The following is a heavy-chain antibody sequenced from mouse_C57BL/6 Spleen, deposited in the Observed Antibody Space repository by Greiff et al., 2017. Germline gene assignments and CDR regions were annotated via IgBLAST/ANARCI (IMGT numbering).Heavy chain of an antibody. V-gene: IGHV1-80*01. CDR2: IYPGDSDT. D-gene: IGHD2-3*01. CDR1: GYAFSSYW. CDR3: ARSRWLLFDY. Sequence: VQLQQSGAELVKPGASVKISCKASGYAFSSYWMNWVKQRPGKGLEWIGQIYPGDSDTNYNGKFKGKATLTADKSSSTSYMQLSSLTSEDAAVYFCARSRWLLFDYWGQGTTLKVSS. J-gene: IGHJ2*01.